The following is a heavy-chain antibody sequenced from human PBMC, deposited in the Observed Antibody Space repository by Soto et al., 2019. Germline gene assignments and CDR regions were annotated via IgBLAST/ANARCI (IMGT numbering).Heavy chain of an antibody. CDR3: ARMPPTVTTASAFDI. V-gene: IGHV3-21*01. Sequence: EVQLVESGGGLVKPGGSLRLSCAASGFTFSSYSMNWVRQAPGKGLEWVSSISSSSSYIYYADSVKGRFTISRDNAKNSLYLQMNSLRAEDTAVYYCARMPPTVTTASAFDIWGQGTMVTVSS. D-gene: IGHD4-17*01. CDR2: ISSSSSYI. CDR1: GFTFSSYS. J-gene: IGHJ3*02.